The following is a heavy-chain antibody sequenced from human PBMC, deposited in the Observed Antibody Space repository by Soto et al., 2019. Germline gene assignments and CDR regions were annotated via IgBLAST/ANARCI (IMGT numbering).Heavy chain of an antibody. J-gene: IGHJ6*04. D-gene: IGHD3-10*01. CDR3: AKNPGHYQYEPGGAKYYYFSSGMDV. CDR2: ISFDGTKK. V-gene: IGHV3-30*18. CDR1: GFSFRNYG. Sequence: QVKLEESGGGVVQPGKSLRLSCAASGFSFRNYGIHWVRQAPGKGLEWVALISFDGTKKHYADSVKGRFTISRDNSKKTGDVQRSSWRAEARAVYYCAKNPGHYQYEPGGAKYYYFSSGMDVWDKGTPATVSS.